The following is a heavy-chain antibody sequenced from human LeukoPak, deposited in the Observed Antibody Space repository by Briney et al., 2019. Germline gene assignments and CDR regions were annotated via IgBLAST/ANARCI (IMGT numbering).Heavy chain of an antibody. CDR2: IYYSGST. CDR1: GGSISSYY. CDR3: AGGFDWTFDY. J-gene: IGHJ4*02. D-gene: IGHD3-9*01. Sequence: SGTLSLTCTVSGGSISSYYWSWIRQPPGKGLEWIGYIYYSGSTNYNPSLKSRVTISVDTSKNQFSLKLSSVTAADTAVYYCAGGFDWTFDYWGQGTLVTVSS. V-gene: IGHV4-59*01.